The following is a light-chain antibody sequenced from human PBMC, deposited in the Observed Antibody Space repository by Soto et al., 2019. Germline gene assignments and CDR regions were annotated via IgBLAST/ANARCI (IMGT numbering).Light chain of an antibody. CDR1: QSVRSN. CDR3: QQYNNWPAIT. Sequence: EIVMTPSHATLSVSPGERATSSCRASQSVRSNLAWYQQKPGQAPRLLIYGASTRATGIPATFSGSGSGTQFTLTISSLQSEDFAVYYCQQYNNWPAITFGQGTRLEI. CDR2: GAS. V-gene: IGKV3D-15*01. J-gene: IGKJ5*01.